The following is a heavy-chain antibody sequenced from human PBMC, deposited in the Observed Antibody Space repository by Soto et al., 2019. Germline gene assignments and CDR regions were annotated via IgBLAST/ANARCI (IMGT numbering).Heavy chain of an antibody. V-gene: IGHV3-48*03. D-gene: IGHD5-12*01. Sequence: GGSLRLSCAASGFTFSSYEMNWVRQAPGKGLEWVSYISSSSSTIYYADSVKGRFTISRDNAKNSLYLQMNSLRAEDTAVYYCARGWVALGYYYYGMDVWGQGTTVTVSS. CDR2: ISSSSSTI. J-gene: IGHJ6*02. CDR3: ARGWVALGYYYYGMDV. CDR1: GFTFSSYE.